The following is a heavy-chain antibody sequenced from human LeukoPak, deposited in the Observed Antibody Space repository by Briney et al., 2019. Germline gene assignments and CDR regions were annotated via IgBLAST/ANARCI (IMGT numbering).Heavy chain of an antibody. Sequence: PGGSLRLSCAASGFTFSSYGMTWVRQAPGKGLEGVSGISGSGDNTWYADSVKGRFTISRDNSKKTLDLQMHSLRAEDTAVYYCAKASVWTMVRVVSYFDEWGQGIQVTVSS. CDR3: AKASVWTMVRVVSYFDE. D-gene: IGHD3-10*01. J-gene: IGHJ4*02. CDR1: GFTFSSYG. CDR2: ISGSGDNT. V-gene: IGHV3-23*01.